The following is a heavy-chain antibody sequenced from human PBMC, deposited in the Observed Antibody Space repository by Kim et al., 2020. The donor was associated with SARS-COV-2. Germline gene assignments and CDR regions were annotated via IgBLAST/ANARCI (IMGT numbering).Heavy chain of an antibody. CDR2: ISYDGSNK. J-gene: IGHJ6*02. V-gene: IGHV3-30*18. CDR3: AKDPTGYCSGGSCYRFMDV. D-gene: IGHD2-15*01. Sequence: GGSLRLSCAASGFTFSSYGMHWVRQAPGKGLEWVAVISYDGSNKYYADSVKGRFTISRDNSKNTLYLQMNSLRAEDTAVYYCAKDPTGYCSGGSCYRFMDVWVQGTTVTVSS. CDR1: GFTFSSYG.